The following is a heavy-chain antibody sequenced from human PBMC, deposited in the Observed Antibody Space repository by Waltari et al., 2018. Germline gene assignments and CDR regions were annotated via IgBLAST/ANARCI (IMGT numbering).Heavy chain of an antibody. CDR2: IYVRGGT. CDR3: ARLYYDILTGPIDY. D-gene: IGHD3-9*01. CDR1: GGSISSSSYY. V-gene: IGHV4-39*07. Sequence: QLQLQESGPGLVKPSATLSLTCTVSGGSISSSSYYWGWIRQPPGEGVGWIGGIYVRGGTYYNPSLQSRVPISGDTAKNQFSLKLSSVTAADTAVYYCARLYYDILTGPIDYWGQGTLVTVSS. J-gene: IGHJ4*02.